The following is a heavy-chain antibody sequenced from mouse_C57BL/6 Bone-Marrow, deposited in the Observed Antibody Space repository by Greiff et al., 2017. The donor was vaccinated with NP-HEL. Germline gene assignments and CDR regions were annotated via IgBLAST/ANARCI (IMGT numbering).Heavy chain of an antibody. V-gene: IGHV1-26*01. CDR3: ARGLWSPWFAY. D-gene: IGHD1-1*02. CDR2: INPNNGGT. Sequence: VQLQQSGPELVKPGASVKISCKASGYTFTDYYMNWVKQSHGKSLEWIGDINPNNGGTSYNQKFKGKATLTVDKSSSTAYMELRSLTSEDSAVYYCARGLWSPWFAYWGQGTLVTVSA. CDR1: GYTFTDYY. J-gene: IGHJ3*01.